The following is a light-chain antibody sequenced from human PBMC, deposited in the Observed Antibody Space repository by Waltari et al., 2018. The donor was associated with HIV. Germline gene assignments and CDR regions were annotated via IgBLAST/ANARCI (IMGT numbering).Light chain of an antibody. CDR1: SSNIGSNT. J-gene: IGLJ3*02. CDR3: AAWDDSRGGVV. V-gene: IGLV1-44*01. CDR2: SNN. Sequence: QSVLTQPPSASGTPGQRVTISCSGSSSNIGSNTVNWYQQLPGTAPKVLLYSNNQRPSGVPDRFSGSKSGTSASLAISGLQSEDEADYYCAAWDDSRGGVVFGGGTKLTVL.